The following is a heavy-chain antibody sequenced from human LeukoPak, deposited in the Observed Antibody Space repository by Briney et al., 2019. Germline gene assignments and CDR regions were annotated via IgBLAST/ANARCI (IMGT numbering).Heavy chain of an antibody. CDR2: ISWNSGSI. Sequence: PGGSPRLSCAASGFTFDDYAMHWVRQAPGKGLEWVSGISWNSGSIGYADSVKGRFTISRDNAKNSLYLQMNSLRAEDTASYYCAKDRGYYYDSSALAYWGQGTLVTVSS. CDR3: AKDRGYYYDSSALAY. V-gene: IGHV3-9*01. J-gene: IGHJ4*02. D-gene: IGHD3-22*01. CDR1: GFTFDDYA.